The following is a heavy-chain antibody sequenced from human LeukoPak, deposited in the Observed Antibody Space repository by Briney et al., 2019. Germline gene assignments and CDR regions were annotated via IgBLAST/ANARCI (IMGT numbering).Heavy chain of an antibody. CDR3: TRPHSSSWYFDY. Sequence: GGSLRLSCAASGFTFSGSAMHWVRQASGKGLEWVGRIRSKANSYATAYAASVKGRFTISRDDSKNTAYLQMNSLKTEDTAVYYCTRPHSSSWYFDYWGQGTLVTVSS. J-gene: IGHJ4*02. CDR2: IRSKANSYAT. D-gene: IGHD6-13*01. CDR1: GFTFSGSA. V-gene: IGHV3-73*01.